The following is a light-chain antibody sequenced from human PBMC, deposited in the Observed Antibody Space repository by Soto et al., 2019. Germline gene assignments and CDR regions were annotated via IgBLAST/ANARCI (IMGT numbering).Light chain of an antibody. CDR1: QSVSGN. V-gene: IGKV3D-15*01. CDR3: QQYNNCPPT. J-gene: IGKJ1*01. CDR2: GAS. Sequence: EIVMTQSPATLSVSPGERATLSCRASQSVSGNLAWYQQKPGQAPRLLIYGASTRSTGIPARFSGSGSGTEYILTISSLQSEDFAVYYCQQYNNCPPTFGQGTKVEIK.